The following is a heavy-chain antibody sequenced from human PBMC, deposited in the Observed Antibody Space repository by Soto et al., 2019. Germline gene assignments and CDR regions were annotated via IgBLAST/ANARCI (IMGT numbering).Heavy chain of an antibody. V-gene: IGHV3-30*18. Sequence: QVQLVDSGGGEVQPGRSLTISCAASGFTFSTYGMHWVRQTPGKGLEWVAVISYDGTNKFYSDSVKGRFTICRDNFKNTLTLQMNSLRADDTAVYSCAKDLQSYGDYDYYCYGMDVWGLGTRVTVSS. D-gene: IGHD4-17*01. J-gene: IGHJ6*02. CDR1: GFTFSTYG. CDR2: ISYDGTNK. CDR3: AKDLQSYGDYDYYCYGMDV.